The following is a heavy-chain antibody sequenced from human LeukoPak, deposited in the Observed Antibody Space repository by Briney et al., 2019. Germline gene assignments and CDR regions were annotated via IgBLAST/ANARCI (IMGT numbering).Heavy chain of an antibody. D-gene: IGHD5-12*01. J-gene: IGHJ3*02. CDR2: IYYSGST. V-gene: IGHV4-59*12. CDR1: GDSISNFY. CDR3: ARDDSAYDAFDI. Sequence: SETLSLTCTVSGDSISNFYWSWIRQPPGKGLEWIGYIYYSGSTNYNPSLKSRVTISVDTSKSHFSLKLTSVTAADTAVYYCARDDSAYDAFDIWGQGTMVAVSS.